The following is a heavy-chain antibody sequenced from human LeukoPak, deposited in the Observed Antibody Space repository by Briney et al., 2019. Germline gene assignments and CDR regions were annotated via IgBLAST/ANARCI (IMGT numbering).Heavy chain of an antibody. CDR3: ARDYYYGSGSYYNIRYGMDV. Sequence: GGSLRLSCVASGFTFSSYWMSWVRQAPGKGLEWVAHIKQDGSEKYYVDSVKGRFTISRDNAQTPLYLQMNSLRAEDTAVYYCARDYYYGSGSYYNIRYGMDVWGQGTTVTVSS. J-gene: IGHJ6*02. CDR1: GFTFSSYW. CDR2: IKQDGSEK. D-gene: IGHD3-10*01. V-gene: IGHV3-7*01.